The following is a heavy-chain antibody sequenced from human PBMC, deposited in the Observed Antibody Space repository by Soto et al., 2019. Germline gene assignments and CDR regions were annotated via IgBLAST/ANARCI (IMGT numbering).Heavy chain of an antibody. Sequence: QVQLVQSGAEVKKPGASVKVSCKASGYTFTSYYMHWVRQAPGQGLEWMGIINPSGGSTSYAQKFQGRVTMTRDTSTSTVYMELSSLRSEHTAVYYCARVLGGYYGSASYGYWGQGTLVTVSS. CDR2: INPSGGST. J-gene: IGHJ4*02. CDR3: ARVLGGYYGSASYGY. D-gene: IGHD3-10*01. V-gene: IGHV1-46*01. CDR1: GYTFTSYY.